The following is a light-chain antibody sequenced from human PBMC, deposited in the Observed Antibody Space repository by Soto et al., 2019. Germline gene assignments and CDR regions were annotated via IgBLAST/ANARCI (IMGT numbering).Light chain of an antibody. CDR2: GAS. CDR1: QSVSSSY. Sequence: ERATLSCRASQSVSSSYLAWYQQKPGQAPRLLIYGASSRATGIPDRFSGSGSGTDFTLSISRLEPGYCAVYYCQQYVSLRTFCQG. CDR3: QQYVSLRT. J-gene: IGKJ1*01. V-gene: IGKV3-20*01.